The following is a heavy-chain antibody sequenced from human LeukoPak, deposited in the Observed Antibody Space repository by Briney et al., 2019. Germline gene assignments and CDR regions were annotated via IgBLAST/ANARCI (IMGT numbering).Heavy chain of an antibody. CDR3: ARGGYYDNSGASDY. D-gene: IGHD3-22*01. V-gene: IGHV3-20*04. CDR1: GGSISSSNW. Sequence: GTLSLTCAVSGGSISSSNWWSWVRQAPGKGLEWVSGINWNADSTGYADSVKGRFTISRDNAKNSLYLQMNSLRAEDTALYYCARGGYYDNSGASDYWGQGTLVTVSS. J-gene: IGHJ4*02. CDR2: INWNADST.